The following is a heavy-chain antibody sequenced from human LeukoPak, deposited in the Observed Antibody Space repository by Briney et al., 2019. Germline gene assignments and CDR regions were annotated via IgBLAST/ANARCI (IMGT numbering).Heavy chain of an antibody. CDR2: INHSGST. Sequence: SETLSLTCAVYGGSFSGYYWSWIRQPPGKGLEWIGEINHSGSTNYNPSLKSRVTISVDTSKNQFSLKLSSVTAADTAVYYCARGRAGIDMGYCSGGSCSNPDYWGQGTLVTVSS. CDR1: GGSFSGYY. D-gene: IGHD2-15*01. J-gene: IGHJ4*02. CDR3: ARGRAGIDMGYCSGGSCSNPDY. V-gene: IGHV4-34*01.